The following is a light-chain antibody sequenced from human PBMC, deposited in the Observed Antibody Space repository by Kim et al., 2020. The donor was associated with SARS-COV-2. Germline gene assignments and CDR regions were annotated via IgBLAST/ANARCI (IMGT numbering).Light chain of an antibody. CDR2: GAS. V-gene: IGKV3-20*01. Sequence: SPGERATPSCRASQDVSSSYLAWYQQKPGQAPRLLIYGASSRATGIPDRFSGSGSGTDFTLTISRLEPEDFAVYYCQQYGSSRTYTFGQGTKLEI. CDR1: QDVSSSY. CDR3: QQYGSSRTYT. J-gene: IGKJ2*01.